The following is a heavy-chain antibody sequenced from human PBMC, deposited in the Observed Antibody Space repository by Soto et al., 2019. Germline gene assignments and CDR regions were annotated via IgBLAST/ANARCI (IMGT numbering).Heavy chain of an antibody. CDR2: ISAYNGNT. CDR1: GYTFTSYG. J-gene: IGHJ4*02. D-gene: IGHD4-17*01. CDR3: ARTLDYGGNSAPDY. Sequence: QVQLVQSGAEVKKPGASVKVSCKASGYTFTSYGITWVRQAPGQGLEWIGWISAYNGNTNYAQKLQGRVTVTTDTSTRTADMEVRSLRSDDTAVYYCARTLDYGGNSAPDYWGQGTLVTVSS. V-gene: IGHV1-18*04.